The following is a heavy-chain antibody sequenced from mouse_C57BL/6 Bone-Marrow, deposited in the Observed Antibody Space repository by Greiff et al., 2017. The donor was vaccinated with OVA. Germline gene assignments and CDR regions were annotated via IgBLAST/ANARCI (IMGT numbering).Heavy chain of an antibody. D-gene: IGHD2-4*01. V-gene: IGHV1-22*01. J-gene: IGHJ3*01. CDR3: ARRDGYDYTWFAY. CDR1: GYTFTDYN. CDR2: INPNNGGT. Sequence: VQLQQSGPELVKPGASVKMSCKASGYTFTDYNMHWVKQSHGKSLEWIGYINPNNGGTSYNQKFKGKATLTVNKSSSTAYMELRSLTSEDSAVYYCARRDGYDYTWFAYWGQGTVVTVSA.